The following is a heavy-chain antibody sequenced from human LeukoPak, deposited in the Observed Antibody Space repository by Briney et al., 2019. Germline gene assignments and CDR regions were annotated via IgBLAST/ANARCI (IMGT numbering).Heavy chain of an antibody. V-gene: IGHV3-7*01. J-gene: IGHJ4*02. CDR3: ARGVRQWLLTYYFDY. Sequence: GGSLRLSCAASGFTFSSYWMSWVRQAPGKGLEWVANIKQDGSEKYYVDSVKGRFTISRDNAKNSLYLQMNSLRAEDTAVYYCARGVRQWLLTYYFDYWGQGTLVTVSS. CDR2: IKQDGSEK. D-gene: IGHD6-19*01. CDR1: GFTFSSYW.